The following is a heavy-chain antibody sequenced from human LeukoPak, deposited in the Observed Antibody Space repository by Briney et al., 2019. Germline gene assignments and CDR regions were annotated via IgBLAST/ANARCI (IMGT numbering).Heavy chain of an antibody. D-gene: IGHD3-3*01. CDR1: GGSFTSTNW. V-gene: IGHV4-4*02. Sequence: PSETLSLTCDVSGGSFTSTNWWTWVRPPPGKGLGWIGEVHLDGRTNYNPSLKSRLIMSVDLPENHISLKLTSVTAADTAVYYCAREGGFYRPLDYSGQGTLVTVSS. CDR2: VHLDGRT. J-gene: IGHJ4*02. CDR3: AREGGFYRPLDY.